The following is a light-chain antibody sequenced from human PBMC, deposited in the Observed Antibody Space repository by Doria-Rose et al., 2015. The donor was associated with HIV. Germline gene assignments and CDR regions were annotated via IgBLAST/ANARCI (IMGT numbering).Light chain of an antibody. CDR1: QSLLYTSKNY. CDR3: QQYYDTPS. CDR2: WAS. Sequence: TQSPESLGMSLGERATLNCKSNQSLLYTSKNYLAWYQQKPGHPPKLLIYWASTRQSVIPARFSGSGSGTDFTLTISSLEAEDVAVYYCQQYYDTPSFGPGTTVDIK. J-gene: IGKJ3*01. V-gene: IGKV4-1*01.